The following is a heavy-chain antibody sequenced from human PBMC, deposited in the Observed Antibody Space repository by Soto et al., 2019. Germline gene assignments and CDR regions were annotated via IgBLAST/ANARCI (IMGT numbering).Heavy chain of an antibody. CDR2: IHSDGNT. J-gene: IGHJ5*02. CDR3: ARARRPQNWFDX. Sequence: SETLSLTCTVSGGSLFGGYCTWIRQPAGGGMERIRRIHSDGNTNYSPSLKSRVNMSVDPSRKHFSLNLTSVTAADTASYFCARARRPQNWFDXWGPGIQVTVSX. CDR1: GGSLFGGY. V-gene: IGHV4-4*07.